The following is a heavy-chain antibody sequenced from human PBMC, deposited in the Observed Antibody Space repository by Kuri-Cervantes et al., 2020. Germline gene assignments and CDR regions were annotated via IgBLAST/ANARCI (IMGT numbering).Heavy chain of an antibody. J-gene: IGHJ6*02. V-gene: IGHV1-69*13. CDR3: ARGRGRFPIVVVPAAMAPTYYYGMDV. Sequence: SVKVSCKASGYTFTGYYMHWARQAPGQGLEWMGGIIPIFGTANYAQKFQGRVTITADESTSTAYMELSSLRSEDTAVYYCARGRGRFPIVVVPAAMAPTYYYGMDVWGQGTTGTVSS. D-gene: IGHD2-2*01. CDR2: IIPIFGTA. CDR1: GYTFTGYY.